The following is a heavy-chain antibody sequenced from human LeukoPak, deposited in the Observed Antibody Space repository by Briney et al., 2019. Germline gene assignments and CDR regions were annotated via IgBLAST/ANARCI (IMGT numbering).Heavy chain of an antibody. Sequence: GGSLRLSCAASGFTFSSYWMHWVRQAPGKGLVWVSRINSDGSSTSYADSVKGRYTISRDNAKNTLYLQMNNLRAEDTAVYYCSSGNSHAFDIWGQGAMVTVSS. J-gene: IGHJ3*02. CDR2: INSDGSST. D-gene: IGHD4-23*01. V-gene: IGHV3-74*01. CDR3: SSGNSHAFDI. CDR1: GFTFSSYW.